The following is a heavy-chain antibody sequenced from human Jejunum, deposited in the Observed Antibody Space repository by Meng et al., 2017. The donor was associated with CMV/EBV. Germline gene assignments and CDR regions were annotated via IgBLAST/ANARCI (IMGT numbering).Heavy chain of an antibody. CDR1: FNDYS. CDR3: ARDNHPGNYFYYYGIDF. V-gene: IGHV3-48*01. J-gene: IGHJ6*02. CDR2: ISPNSNSI. D-gene: IGHD1-14*01. Sequence: FNDYSMNWLRQGPGKGVEWIAYISPNSNSILYADSVKGRFTVSRDNGNNSLYLQMSGLRAEDTAVYYCARDNHPGNYFYYYGIDFWGQGTTVTVSS.